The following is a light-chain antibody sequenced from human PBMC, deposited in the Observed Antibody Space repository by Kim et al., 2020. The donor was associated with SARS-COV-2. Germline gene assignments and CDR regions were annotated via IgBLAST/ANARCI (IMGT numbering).Light chain of an antibody. V-gene: IGLV2-14*04. J-gene: IGLJ3*02. Sequence: GQSITIFCSGTSSDVGGYDFVSWYQQYSGKAPKLMIYDVSKRPSGVSNRFSGSKSGNTASLTISGLQAEDEADYYCSSYTSSNSWVFGGGTQLTVL. CDR2: DVS. CDR3: SSYTSSNSWV. CDR1: SSDVGGYDF.